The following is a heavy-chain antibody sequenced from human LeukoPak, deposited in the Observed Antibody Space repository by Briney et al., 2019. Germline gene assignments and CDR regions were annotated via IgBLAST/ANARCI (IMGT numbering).Heavy chain of an antibody. CDR3: ARDIPPNY. J-gene: IGHJ4*02. V-gene: IGHV4-39*07. CDR2: IFYSGST. Sequence: PSETLSLTCTVSGGSISSGSYFWGWIRQPPGKGLEWIGTIFYSGSTYYNPSLKGRVTMSVDRSKNQFSVKLSSVTAADTAVYYCARDIPPNYWGQGTLVTVSS. CDR1: GGSISSGSYF.